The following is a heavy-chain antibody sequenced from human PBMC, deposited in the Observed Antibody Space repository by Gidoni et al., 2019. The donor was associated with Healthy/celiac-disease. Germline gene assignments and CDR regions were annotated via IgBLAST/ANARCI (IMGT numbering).Heavy chain of an antibody. D-gene: IGHD2-15*01. J-gene: IGHJ4*02. Sequence: EVQLVESGGGVVRPGGSLRLSCAASGFTFADYGLSWVRQAPGKGLEWVSGINWNGGSTGYADSVKGRFTISRDNAKNSLYLQMNSLRAEDTALYYCARAGLSCSGGSCYSGDYFDYWGQGTLVTVSS. CDR2: INWNGGST. CDR1: GFTFADYG. CDR3: ARAGLSCSGGSCYSGDYFDY. V-gene: IGHV3-20*04.